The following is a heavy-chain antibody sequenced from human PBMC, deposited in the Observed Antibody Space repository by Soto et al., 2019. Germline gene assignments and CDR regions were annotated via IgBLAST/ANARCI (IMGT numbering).Heavy chain of an antibody. Sequence: QVQLVESGGGVVQPGSSLRLSCAASGFTFSSYAMHWVRQAPGKGLEWVAVISYDGSNKYYADSVKGRFTISRDNSKNTLYLQMNSLRAEDTAVYYCASTAYCGGDCYYALDYWGQGTLVTVSS. V-gene: IGHV3-30-3*01. CDR1: GFTFSSYA. J-gene: IGHJ4*02. CDR3: ASTAYCGGDCYYALDY. CDR2: ISYDGSNK. D-gene: IGHD2-21*02.